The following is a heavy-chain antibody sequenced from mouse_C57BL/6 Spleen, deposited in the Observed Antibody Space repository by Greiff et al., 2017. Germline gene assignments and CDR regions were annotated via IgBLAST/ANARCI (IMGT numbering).Heavy chain of an antibody. Sequence: VQLQQSGAELVKPGASVKLSCTASGFNFTDYYMHWVKQRTEQGLEWIGRIDPEGGDTKYATKFQGKATITADTSSNTAYLQLSSLTSEDPAVYYCASTVVATDYWGQGTTLTVSS. CDR2: IDPEGGDT. CDR3: ASTVVATDY. J-gene: IGHJ2*01. V-gene: IGHV14-2*01. D-gene: IGHD1-1*01. CDR1: GFNFTDYY.